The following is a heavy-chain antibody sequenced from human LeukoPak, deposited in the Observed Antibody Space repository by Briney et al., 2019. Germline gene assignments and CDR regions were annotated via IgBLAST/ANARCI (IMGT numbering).Heavy chain of an antibody. Sequence: GGSLRLSCAASGFTFSSCAMHWVRQTPGKRLEYVSAISNNGVYTYYANSVKGRFTISRDNAKNSLYLQMNSLRAEDTAVYYCARDPGSWAFDIWGQGTMVTVSS. CDR2: ISNNGVYT. D-gene: IGHD3-10*01. CDR3: ARDPGSWAFDI. CDR1: GFTFSSCA. V-gene: IGHV3-64*01. J-gene: IGHJ3*02.